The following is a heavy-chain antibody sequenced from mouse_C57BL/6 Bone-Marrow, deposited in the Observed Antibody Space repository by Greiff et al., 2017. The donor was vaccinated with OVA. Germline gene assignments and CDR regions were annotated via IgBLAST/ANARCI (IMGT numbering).Heavy chain of an antibody. CDR2: ISYCGCT. CDR3: ARDYYGLEFAY. D-gene: IGHD1-1*01. Sequence: VQLKESGPGMVKPSQSLSLTCTATGYSITSGYVWHWIRHLPGNQLEWMGYISYCGCTNYNPSLKSRISITHDTSKNHFFLKLNSVTTEDTATYYCARDYYGLEFAYWGQGTLVTVSA. J-gene: IGHJ3*01. CDR1: GYSITSGYV. V-gene: IGHV3-1*01.